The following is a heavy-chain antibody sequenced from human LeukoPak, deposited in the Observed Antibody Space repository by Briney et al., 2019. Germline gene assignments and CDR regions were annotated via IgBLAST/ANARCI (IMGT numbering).Heavy chain of an antibody. J-gene: IGHJ4*02. CDR3: ARWGIQLWSYYFDY. Sequence: SQTLSLTCTVSGGSISSGGYYWSWIRQPPGKGLEWIGYIYHSGSTYYNPSLKSRVTISVDRSKNQFSLKLSSVTAADTAVYYCARWGIQLWSYYFDYWGQGTLVTVSS. V-gene: IGHV4-30-2*01. CDR2: IYHSGST. D-gene: IGHD5-18*01. CDR1: GGSISSGGYY.